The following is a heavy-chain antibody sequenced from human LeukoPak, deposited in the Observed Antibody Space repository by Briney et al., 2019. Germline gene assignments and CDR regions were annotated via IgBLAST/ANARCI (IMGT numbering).Heavy chain of an antibody. Sequence: PGGSLRLSCTASGFNFRNAWMCWVRQAPGKGLEWVSAISGSGGSTYYADSVKGRFTISRDNSKNTLYLQMNSLRAEDTAVYYCAKHLPRFYGSGSIWDYWGQGTLVTVSS. D-gene: IGHD3-10*01. J-gene: IGHJ4*02. CDR2: ISGSGGST. V-gene: IGHV3-23*01. CDR3: AKHLPRFYGSGSIWDY. CDR1: GFNFRNAW.